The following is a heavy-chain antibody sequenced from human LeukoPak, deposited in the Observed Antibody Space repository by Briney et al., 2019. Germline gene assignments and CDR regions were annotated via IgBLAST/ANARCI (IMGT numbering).Heavy chain of an antibody. V-gene: IGHV3-30*04. CDR2: ISYDGSNK. D-gene: IGHD3-22*01. J-gene: IGHJ4*02. CDR3: AKVLTMIVDY. Sequence: GGSLRLSCAASGFTFSSYAMHWVRQAPGKGLEWVAVISYDGSNKYYADSVKGRFTISRDNSKNTLYLQMNSLRAEDTAVYYCAKVLTMIVDYWGQGTLVTVSS. CDR1: GFTFSSYA.